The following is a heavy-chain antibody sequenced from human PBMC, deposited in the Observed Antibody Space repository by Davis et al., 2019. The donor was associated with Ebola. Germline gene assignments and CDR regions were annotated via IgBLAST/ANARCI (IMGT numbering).Heavy chain of an antibody. V-gene: IGHV3-48*02. CDR3: ARSITMIVVEDAFDI. CDR1: GFTFSSYS. D-gene: IGHD3-22*01. Sequence: GGSLRLSCAASGFTFSSYSMNWVRQAPGKGLEWVSYISSSSSTIYYADSVKGRFTISRDNAKNSLYLQMNSLRDEDTAVYYCARSITMIVVEDAFDIWGQGTMVIVSS. CDR2: ISSSSSTI. J-gene: IGHJ3*02.